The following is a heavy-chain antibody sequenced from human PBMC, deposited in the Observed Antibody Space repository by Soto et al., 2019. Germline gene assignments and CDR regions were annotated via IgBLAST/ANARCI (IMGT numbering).Heavy chain of an antibody. V-gene: IGHV3-30*18. J-gene: IGHJ6*02. CDR1: GFTFSSYG. CDR2: ISYDGSNK. CDR3: AKDRRDYYDSSGYYPDV. Sequence: ESGGGVVQPGRSLRLSCAASGFTFSSYGMHWVRQAPGKGLEWVAVISYDGSNKYYADSVKGRFTISRDNSKNTLYLQMNSLRVEDTAVYYCAKDRRDYYDSSGYYPDVWGQGTTVTVSS. D-gene: IGHD3-22*01.